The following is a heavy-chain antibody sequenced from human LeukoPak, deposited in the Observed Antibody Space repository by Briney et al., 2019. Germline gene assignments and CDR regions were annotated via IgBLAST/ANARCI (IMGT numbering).Heavy chain of an antibody. D-gene: IGHD3-22*01. CDR1: GYTFTSYG. Sequence: ASVKVSCKASGYTFTSYGISWVRQAPGQGLEWMGWITAYNGNTNYAQKLQGRVTMTTDTSTSTAYMELRSLRSDDTAVYYCARDGYYYDSSGYPYYYYYYGIDVWGQGTTVTVSS. J-gene: IGHJ6*02. V-gene: IGHV1-18*01. CDR3: ARDGYYYDSSGYPYYYYYYGIDV. CDR2: ITAYNGNT.